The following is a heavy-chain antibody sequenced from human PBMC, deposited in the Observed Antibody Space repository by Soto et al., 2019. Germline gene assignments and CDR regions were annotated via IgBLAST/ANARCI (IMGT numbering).Heavy chain of an antibody. V-gene: IGHV3-43*01. Sequence: PGGSLRLSCAASGFTFHDFTMHWVRQAPGKGLEWVSLISWDGATAYYADSVKGRFTVSRDNNKNSVYLRMNSLRPEDTALYYCVKEGPSGRWLELYFDFWGRGTLVTVS. CDR2: ISWDGATA. J-gene: IGHJ4*02. CDR3: VKEGPSGRWLELYFDF. D-gene: IGHD5-12*01. CDR1: GFTFHDFT.